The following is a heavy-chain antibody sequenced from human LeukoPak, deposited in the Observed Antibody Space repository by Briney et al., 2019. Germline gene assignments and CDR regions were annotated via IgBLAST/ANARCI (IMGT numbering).Heavy chain of an antibody. CDR2: ISYDGSNK. D-gene: IGHD3-9*01. CDR1: GFSFSSYA. Sequence: GGSLRLSCAASGFSFSSYAMRWVRQAPGKGLEWVGDISYDGSNKYYADSVKGRFTISRDNAKNTLYLQMNSLRAEDTAVYYCARELYYDNGGGAFDIWGQGTMVTVSS. J-gene: IGHJ3*02. V-gene: IGHV3-30-3*01. CDR3: ARELYYDNGGGAFDI.